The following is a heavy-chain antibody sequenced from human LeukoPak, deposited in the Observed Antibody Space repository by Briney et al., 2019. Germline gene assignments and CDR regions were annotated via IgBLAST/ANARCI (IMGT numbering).Heavy chain of an antibody. D-gene: IGHD2-2*01. J-gene: IGHJ3*02. CDR3: ARCGFFGGSTSCYGAFDI. CDR2: ISAYNGNT. Sequence: GASVKVSCKASGYTFTSYGISWVRQAPGQGLEWMGWISAYNGNTNYAQKLQGRVTMTRDTSISTAYMELSRLRSDDTAVYYCARCGFFGGSTSCYGAFDIWGQGTMVTVSS. V-gene: IGHV1-18*01. CDR1: GYTFTSYG.